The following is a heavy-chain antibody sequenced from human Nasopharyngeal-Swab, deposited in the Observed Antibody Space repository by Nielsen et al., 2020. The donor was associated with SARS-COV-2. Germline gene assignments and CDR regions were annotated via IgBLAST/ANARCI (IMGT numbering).Heavy chain of an antibody. CDR3: ARDVEECLVVHSLSFNH. J-gene: IGHJ4*02. V-gene: IGHV1-18*01. CDR2: ISIYSGDT. Sequence: ASVKVSCKASGYSFRSYAINWVRQAPGQGLEWMGWISIYSGDTNYAEKFQGRVSMTTDTSTTTAFMELTSLRSDDTAVYYCARDVEECLVVHSLSFNHWGQGTLVNVSS. D-gene: IGHD6-6*01. CDR1: GYSFRSYA.